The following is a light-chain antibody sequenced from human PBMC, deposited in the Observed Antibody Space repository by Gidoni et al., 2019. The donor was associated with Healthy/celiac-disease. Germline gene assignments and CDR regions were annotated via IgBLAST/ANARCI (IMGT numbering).Light chain of an antibody. CDR3: RQYNSYPLT. CDR2: KAS. V-gene: IGKV1-5*03. CDR1: QSISSW. Sequence: DIQLTQSPATLSASVGDRVTITCRASQSISSWLAWYQQKPGKAPKLLIYKASSLESGVPSSFSGSGSGTEFTLTISGLQPDEFATYYCRQYNSYPLTFGGGTKVEIK. J-gene: IGKJ4*01.